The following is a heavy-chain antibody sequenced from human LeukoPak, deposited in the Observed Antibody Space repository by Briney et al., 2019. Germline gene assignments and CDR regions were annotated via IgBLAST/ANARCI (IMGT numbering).Heavy chain of an antibody. Sequence: GGSLRLSCTASGFTFSSYAMHWVRQAPGKGLEYVSAISTNGGSTYYVNSVKGRFTISRDNSKNTLYLQMGSLRAEDMAVYYCARFESSGYYAYWGQGTLVTVSS. CDR1: GFTFSSYA. CDR2: ISTNGGST. V-gene: IGHV3-64*01. CDR3: ARFESSGYYAY. D-gene: IGHD3-22*01. J-gene: IGHJ4*02.